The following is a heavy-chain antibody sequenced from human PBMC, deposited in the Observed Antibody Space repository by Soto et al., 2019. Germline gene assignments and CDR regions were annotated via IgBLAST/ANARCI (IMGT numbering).Heavy chain of an antibody. CDR2: ISAYNGNT. Sequence: SGQVSFKASCYTFTSYGISWVRQAPGQGLEWMGWISAYNGNTNYAQKLQGRVTMTTDTSTSTAYMELRSLRSDDTAVYYCARDNNWNRMLDYWGQGTLVTVSS. CDR3: ARDNNWNRMLDY. J-gene: IGHJ4*02. D-gene: IGHD1-20*01. V-gene: IGHV1-18*04. CDR1: CYTFTSYG.